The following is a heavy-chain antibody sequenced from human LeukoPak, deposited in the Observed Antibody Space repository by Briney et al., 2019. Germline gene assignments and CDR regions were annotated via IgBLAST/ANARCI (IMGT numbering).Heavy chain of an antibody. CDR3: ASSSLVVVVTYGFDI. CDR1: NGPITSTKW. CDR2: ISHTGST. V-gene: IGHV4-4*02. D-gene: IGHD2-21*01. J-gene: IGHJ3*02. Sequence: PSGTLSLTCTVSNGPITSTKWWSWVRQPPGKGLEWIGEISHTGSTNCNPSFNSRVTMSVDKSKNQFSLNLKSVTAADTALYYCASSSLVVVVTYGFDIWGRGTAVTASS.